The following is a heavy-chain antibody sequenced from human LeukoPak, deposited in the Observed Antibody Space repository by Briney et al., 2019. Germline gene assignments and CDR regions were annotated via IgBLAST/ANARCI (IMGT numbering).Heavy chain of an antibody. J-gene: IGHJ4*02. CDR1: GSTFTGYY. Sequence: SVKVSCKASGSTFTGYYMHWVRQAPGQGLEWMGWINPNSGGTNYAQKFQGRVTMTRDTSISTAYMELSRLRSDDTAVYYCARSTSSGYYHYFDYWGQGTLVTVSS. CDR3: ARSTSSGYYHYFDY. CDR2: INPNSGGT. D-gene: IGHD3-22*01. V-gene: IGHV1-2*02.